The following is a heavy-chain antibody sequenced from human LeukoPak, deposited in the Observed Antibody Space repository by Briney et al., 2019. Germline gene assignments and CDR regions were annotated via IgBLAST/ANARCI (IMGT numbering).Heavy chain of an antibody. D-gene: IGHD3-10*01. CDR1: GFTFSSYA. V-gene: IGHV3-30*04. Sequence: GGSLRLSCAASGFTFSSYAMHWVRQAPGKGLEWVAVISYDGTNKYYADSVKGRFTISRDNSKNTLYLQMNSLRAEDTAVYYCAKDMDVGDYGSGDYFDYCGQGTLVTVSS. CDR2: ISYDGTNK. CDR3: AKDMDVGDYGSGDYFDY. J-gene: IGHJ4*02.